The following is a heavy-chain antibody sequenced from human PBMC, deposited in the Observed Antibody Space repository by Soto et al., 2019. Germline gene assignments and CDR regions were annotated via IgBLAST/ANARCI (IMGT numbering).Heavy chain of an antibody. CDR1: GGSISSYY. CDR2: IYYSGST. V-gene: IGHV4-59*01. D-gene: IGHD6-19*01. Sequence: ASETLSLTCTVSGGSISSYYWSWIRQPPGKGLEWIGYIYYSGSTNYNPSLKSRVTISVDTSKNQFSLKLSSVTAADTAVYYCARGSGSGWFWWFDPWGQGTLVTVSS. CDR3: ARGSGSGWFWWFDP. J-gene: IGHJ5*02.